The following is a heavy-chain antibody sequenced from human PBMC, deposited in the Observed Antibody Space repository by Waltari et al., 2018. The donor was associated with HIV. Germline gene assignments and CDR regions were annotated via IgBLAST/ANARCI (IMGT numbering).Heavy chain of an antibody. CDR3: ARGSTYNWNSPAY. V-gene: IGHV3-74*01. Sequence: EVQLVESGGGFVQPGGSLRLSCAASGFTFRSDWMHWVRQAPGKGLVWVSRIDSDGRSTTYADSVKGRFTISRDNARNTLHLQMNGLRAEDTAVYYCARGSTYNWNSPAYWGQGTLVTVPS. CDR1: GFTFRSDW. D-gene: IGHD1-20*01. CDR2: IDSDGRST. J-gene: IGHJ4*02.